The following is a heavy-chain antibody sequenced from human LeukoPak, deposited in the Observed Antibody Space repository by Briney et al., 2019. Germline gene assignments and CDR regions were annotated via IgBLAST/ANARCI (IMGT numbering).Heavy chain of an antibody. D-gene: IGHD1-26*01. Sequence: GASLKVSCKASGYPFSDFPISWVRLAPGQGFEWMGWIITFNGDTNYAQKFRGRVTMTRDTSPNTVDLELRSLTSDDTAVYYRARGPPGNQRFYDSWGQGTLVTVSS. J-gene: IGHJ5*01. CDR2: IITFNGDT. V-gene: IGHV1-18*01. CDR1: GYPFSDFP. CDR3: ARGPPGNQRFYDS.